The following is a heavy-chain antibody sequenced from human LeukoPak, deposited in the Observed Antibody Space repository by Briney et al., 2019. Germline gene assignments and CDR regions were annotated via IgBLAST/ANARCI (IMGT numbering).Heavy chain of an antibody. J-gene: IGHJ4*02. V-gene: IGHV4-30-2*01. CDR3: AIDPTYYYGSGSDY. Sequence: SQTLSLTCAVSGGSISSGGYSWSWIRQPLGKGLEWIGYIYHSGSTYYNPSLKSRVTISVDRSKNQFSLKLSSVTAADTAVYYCAIDPTYYYGSGSDYWGQGTLVTVSS. D-gene: IGHD3-10*01. CDR2: IYHSGST. CDR1: GGSISSGGYS.